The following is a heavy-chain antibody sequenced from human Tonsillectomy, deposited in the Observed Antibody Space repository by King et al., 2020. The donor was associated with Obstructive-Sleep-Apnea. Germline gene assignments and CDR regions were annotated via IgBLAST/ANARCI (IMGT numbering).Heavy chain of an antibody. CDR1: GFTFSSYA. CDR2: ISYDGSNK. V-gene: IGHV3-30*04. D-gene: IGHD1-20*01. Sequence: LQLVQSGGGVVQPGRSLRLSCAASGFTFSSYAMHWVRQAPGKGLEWVAVISYDGSNKYYADSVKGRFTISRDNSKNTLYLQMNSLRAEDTAVYYCARPYNWNDQAPFDYWGQGTLVTVSS. J-gene: IGHJ4*02. CDR3: ARPYNWNDQAPFDY.